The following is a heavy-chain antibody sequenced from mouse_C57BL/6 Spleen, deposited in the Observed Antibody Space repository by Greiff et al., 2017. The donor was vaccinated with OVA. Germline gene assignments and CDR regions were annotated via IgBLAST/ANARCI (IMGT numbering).Heavy chain of an antibody. Sequence: QVQLQQPGAELVRPGSSVKLSCKASGYTFTSYWMHWVKQRPIQGLEWIGNIDPSDSDTHYNQKFKDKATLTVDKSSSTAYMQLSSLTSEDSAVYYCARAGYYPYWYCDVWGTGTTVTVSS. D-gene: IGHD2-3*01. J-gene: IGHJ1*03. V-gene: IGHV1-52*01. CDR2: IDPSDSDT. CDR1: GYTFTSYW. CDR3: ARAGYYPYWYCDV.